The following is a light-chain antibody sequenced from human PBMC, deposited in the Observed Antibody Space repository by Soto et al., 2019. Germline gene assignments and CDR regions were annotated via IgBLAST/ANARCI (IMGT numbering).Light chain of an antibody. V-gene: IGKV1-39*01. CDR3: QQSYSTRLT. CDR2: AAS. Sequence: DIQMTQSPSSLSASVGDRVTITCRASQSISSYLNWYQQKPCKAPQLLIYAASSLQSGVPSRFSGSGSGTAFTLTISSLQPEDFATYYCQQSYSTRLTFGGGTKVEIK. J-gene: IGKJ4*01. CDR1: QSISSY.